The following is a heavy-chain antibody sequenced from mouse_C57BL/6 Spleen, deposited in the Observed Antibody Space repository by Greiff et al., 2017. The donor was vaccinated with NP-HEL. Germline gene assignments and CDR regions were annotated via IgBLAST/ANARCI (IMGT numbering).Heavy chain of an antibody. J-gene: IGHJ3*01. Sequence: EVHLVESGGDLVKPGGSLKLSCAASGFTFSSYGMSWVRQTPDKRLEWVATISSGGSYTYYPDSVKGRFTISRDNAKNTLYLQMSSLKSEDTAMYYCARGSTMVTTEAFAYWGQGTLVTVSA. CDR2: ISSGGSYT. V-gene: IGHV5-6*01. CDR3: ARGSTMVTTEAFAY. D-gene: IGHD2-2*01. CDR1: GFTFSSYG.